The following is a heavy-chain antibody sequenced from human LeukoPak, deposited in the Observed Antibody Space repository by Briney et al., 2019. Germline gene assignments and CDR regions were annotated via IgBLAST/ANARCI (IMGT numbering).Heavy chain of an antibody. Sequence: SETLSLTCAVSGGSISSGGYSWTWIRQPPGKGLEWIGYIHHSGSTYYNPSLKSRVTISEDRSEKQFSLKLSSMTAADTAVYYCARDQIASAGFYFDYWGQGTPVTASS. D-gene: IGHD6-13*01. CDR3: ARDQIASAGFYFDY. V-gene: IGHV4-30-2*01. CDR2: IHHSGST. J-gene: IGHJ4*02. CDR1: GGSISSGGYS.